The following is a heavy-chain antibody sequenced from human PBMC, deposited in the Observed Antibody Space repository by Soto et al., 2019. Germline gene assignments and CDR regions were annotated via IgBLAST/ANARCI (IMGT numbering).Heavy chain of an antibody. Sequence: GGSLRLSCAASGFTFSSYAMSWVRQAPGKGLEWVSAISGSGGSTYYADSVKGRFTISRDNSKNTLYLQMNSLRAEDTDVYYCAKRGSERSGSYYFDYWGQGTLVTVSS. CDR2: ISGSGGST. V-gene: IGHV3-23*01. CDR1: GFTFSSYA. J-gene: IGHJ4*02. D-gene: IGHD1-26*01. CDR3: AKRGSERSGSYYFDY.